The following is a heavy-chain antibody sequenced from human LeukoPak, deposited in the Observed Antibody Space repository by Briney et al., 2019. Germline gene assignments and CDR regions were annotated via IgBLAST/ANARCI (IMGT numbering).Heavy chain of an antibody. CDR1: GYTFTSYY. Sequence: ASVKASCKASGYTFTSYYMHWVRQAPGQGLEWMGIINPSAGSTTYAQKFQGRVTMTRDTSTSTVYMEVSSLRSEDTAVYYCARGVLTGYIPYDYWGQGTLVTVSS. J-gene: IGHJ4*02. CDR3: ARGVLTGYIPYDY. CDR2: INPSAGST. D-gene: IGHD3-9*01. V-gene: IGHV1-46*01.